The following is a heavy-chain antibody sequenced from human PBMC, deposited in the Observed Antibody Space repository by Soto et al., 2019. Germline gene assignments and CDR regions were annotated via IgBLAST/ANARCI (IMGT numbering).Heavy chain of an antibody. Sequence: PGGSLRLSCAASGFTFSSYGMHWVRQAPGKGLEYVSVIIILGDSTYYANSVQGRFTISRDNAKNTLYLQMGSLRTEDMAVYYCARRDGYNSDYWGQGTLVTVS. V-gene: IGHV3-64*01. CDR2: IIILGDST. J-gene: IGHJ4*02. D-gene: IGHD5-12*01. CDR1: GFTFSSYG. CDR3: ARRDGYNSDY.